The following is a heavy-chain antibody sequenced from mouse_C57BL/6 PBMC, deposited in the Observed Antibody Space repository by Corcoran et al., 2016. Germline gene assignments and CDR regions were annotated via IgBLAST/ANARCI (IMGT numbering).Heavy chain of an antibody. CDR2: INTYSGVP. CDR1: GYTFTTYG. CDR3: ARRTGTFFDY. D-gene: IGHD4-1*01. V-gene: IGHV9-3*01. Sequence: QIQLVQSGPELKKPGETVKISCKASGYTFTTYGMSWVKQAPGKGLKWMGWINTYSGVPTYADDFKGRFAFSLETSASTAYLQINNLKNEDTATYFCARRTGTFFDYWGQGTTLTVSS. J-gene: IGHJ2*01.